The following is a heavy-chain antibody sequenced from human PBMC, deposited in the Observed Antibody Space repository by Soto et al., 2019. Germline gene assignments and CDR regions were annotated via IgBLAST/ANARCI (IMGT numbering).Heavy chain of an antibody. CDR3: ARNLYNTGSFDH. J-gene: IGHJ4*02. V-gene: IGHV1-8*02. D-gene: IGHD3-10*01. CDR1: GYTFTDYD. Sequence: QVQLVQSGAEVKKPGASVKVSCKASGYTFTDYDINWVRQATGQGLEWMGWMTPNSGNTGYAQKFQGRVTMTRDTSRSTAYMELNSLTSEETAVYYCARNLYNTGSFDHWGQGTLVTVSS. CDR2: MTPNSGNT.